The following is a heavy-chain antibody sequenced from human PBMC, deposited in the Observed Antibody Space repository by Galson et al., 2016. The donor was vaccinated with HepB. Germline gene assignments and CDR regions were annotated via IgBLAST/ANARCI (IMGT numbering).Heavy chain of an antibody. CDR2: ISGSGDTT. Sequence: SLRLSCAASGFTFRNYAMSWVRQAPGKGLEWVSAISGSGDTTNYADSVKGRFTISRDNSKNTVYLQMNSLRAEDTAVYYCAKEEGIGWNRNDYWGQGSLVTVSS. CDR1: GFTFRNYA. J-gene: IGHJ4*02. CDR3: AKEEGIGWNRNDY. V-gene: IGHV3-23*01. D-gene: IGHD6-19*01.